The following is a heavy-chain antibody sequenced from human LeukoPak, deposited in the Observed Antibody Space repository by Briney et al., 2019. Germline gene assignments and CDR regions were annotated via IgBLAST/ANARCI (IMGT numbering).Heavy chain of an antibody. J-gene: IGHJ4*02. V-gene: IGHV4-59*08. CDR2: IYYSGSA. CDR1: GGSMNSYY. Sequence: SETLSLTCSVSGGSMNSYYWSWIRQSPGKGLEWIGYIYYSGSANYNPSLKSRVTISVDTSKNQFSLKLSSVTAADTAVYYCARHVWLQPFDYWGQGTLVTVSS. CDR3: ARHVWLQPFDY. D-gene: IGHD3-9*01.